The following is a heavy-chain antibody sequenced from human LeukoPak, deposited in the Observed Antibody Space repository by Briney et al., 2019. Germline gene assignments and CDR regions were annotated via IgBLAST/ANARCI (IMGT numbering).Heavy chain of an antibody. V-gene: IGHV3-23*01. CDR1: GFTFSSYA. CDR3: AKGRSYDILTGYLDYFDY. J-gene: IGHJ4*02. Sequence: GGSLRLSCAASGFTFSSYAMSWVRQAPGKGLEWVSAISGSGGSTYYADSVKGRFTISRDNSKNTLYLQMNSLRAEDTALYYCAKGRSYDILTGYLDYFDYWGQGTLVTVSS. CDR2: ISGSGGST. D-gene: IGHD3-9*01.